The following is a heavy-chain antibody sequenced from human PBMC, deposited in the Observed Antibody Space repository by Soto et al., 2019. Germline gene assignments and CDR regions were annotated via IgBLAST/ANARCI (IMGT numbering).Heavy chain of an antibody. J-gene: IGHJ4*02. CDR3: ARGRGRCSGGSCYSRDY. CDR1: GYTLTSYD. CDR2: MNPNSGNT. V-gene: IGHV1-8*01. D-gene: IGHD2-15*01. Sequence: QVQLVQSGAEVKQPRASVKVSCKASGYTLTSYDINWVRQATGQGLEWMGWMNPNSGNTGYAQKFQGRVTMTRNNSISTAYMELSSLRSEDTAVYSSARGRGRCSGGSCYSRDYWGQGTLVTVSS.